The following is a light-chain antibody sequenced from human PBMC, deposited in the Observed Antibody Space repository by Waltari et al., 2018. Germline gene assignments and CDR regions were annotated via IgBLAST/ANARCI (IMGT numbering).Light chain of an antibody. J-gene: IGLJ1*01. CDR2: EGS. V-gene: IGLV2-23*01. CDR1: SSDVGSYNL. Sequence: QSALTQPASVSGSPGQSITISCTGTSSDVGSYNLVSWYQQHPCKAPKLMIYEGSKRPSWVSNRFSGSKSGNTASLTISGLQAEDEADYYCCSYAGSSTYYVFGTGTKVTVL. CDR3: CSYAGSSTYYV.